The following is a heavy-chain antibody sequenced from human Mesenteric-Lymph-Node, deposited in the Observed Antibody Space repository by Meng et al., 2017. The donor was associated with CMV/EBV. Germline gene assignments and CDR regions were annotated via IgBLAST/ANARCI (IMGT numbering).Heavy chain of an antibody. V-gene: IGHV4-34*01. J-gene: IGHJ4*02. D-gene: IGHD3-10*01. CDR1: GGSFSGYY. Sequence: TCAVYGGSFSGYYWSWIRQPPGKGLEWLGEINRGGSTNYNPSLKSRVTISVDTSKNQSSLKLNSVSAADTAVYYCARGYGSGSYWLYWGQGTLVTVSS. CDR3: ARGYGSGSYWLY. CDR2: INRGGST.